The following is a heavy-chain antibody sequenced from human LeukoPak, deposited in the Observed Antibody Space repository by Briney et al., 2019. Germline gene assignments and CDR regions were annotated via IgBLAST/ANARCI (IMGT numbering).Heavy chain of an antibody. V-gene: IGHV3-30*02. CDR3: ARDRYSGSRYPYNWFDP. CDR1: GFTFSSYG. CDR2: IRYDGSRK. J-gene: IGHJ5*02. D-gene: IGHD1-26*01. Sequence: GGSLRLSCAASGFTFSSYGMHWVRQAPGKGLEWVAFIRYDGSRKYYTDSVKGRFTISRDNSKNTLYLQMNSLRAEDTAVYYCARDRYSGSRYPYNWFDPWGQGTLVTVSS.